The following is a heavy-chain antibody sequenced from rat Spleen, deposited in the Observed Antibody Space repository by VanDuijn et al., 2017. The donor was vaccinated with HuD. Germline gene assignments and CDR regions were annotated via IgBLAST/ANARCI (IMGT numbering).Heavy chain of an antibody. J-gene: IGHJ2*01. CDR2: ISPSGGST. CDR1: GFTFSNYD. D-gene: IGHD1-6*01. Sequence: EVQLVESGGGLVQPGRSLKLSCAASGFTFSNYDMAWVRQAPTKGLEWVASISPSGGSTYYRDSVKGRFTVSRDNAKSTLYLQMDSLRSEDTATYYCARHGDFYVYYGLTLFDYWGQGVMVTVSS. CDR3: ARHGDFYVYYGLTLFDY. V-gene: IGHV5-25*01.